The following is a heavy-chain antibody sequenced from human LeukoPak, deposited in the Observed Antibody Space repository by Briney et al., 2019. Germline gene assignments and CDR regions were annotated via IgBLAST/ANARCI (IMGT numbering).Heavy chain of an antibody. J-gene: IGHJ6*02. CDR2: INPNSGGT. CDR3: ARDSPYYDFWSAKPGSMDV. Sequence: ASVKVSCKASGYTFTGYYMHWVRQAPGQGLEWMGWINPNSGGTNYAQKFQGRVTMTRDTSISIAYMELSRLRSDDTAVYYCARDSPYYDFWSAKPGSMDVWGQGTTVTVSS. CDR1: GYTFTGYY. V-gene: IGHV1-2*02. D-gene: IGHD3-3*01.